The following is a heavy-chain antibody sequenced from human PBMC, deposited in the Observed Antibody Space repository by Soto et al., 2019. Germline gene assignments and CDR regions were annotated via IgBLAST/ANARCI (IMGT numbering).Heavy chain of an antibody. Sequence: PGGSLRLSCAASGFTFSSYAMSWVRQAPGKGLEWVSGISNSGGTTYNADSVKGRFTISRDNSKNTLYLQMDSLRAEDTAVYYCARRIAAAGTRGVYYYYGMDVWGQGTMVTVSS. J-gene: IGHJ6*02. CDR2: ISNSGGTT. CDR1: GFTFSSYA. CDR3: ARRIAAAGTRGVYYYYGMDV. D-gene: IGHD6-13*01. V-gene: IGHV3-23*01.